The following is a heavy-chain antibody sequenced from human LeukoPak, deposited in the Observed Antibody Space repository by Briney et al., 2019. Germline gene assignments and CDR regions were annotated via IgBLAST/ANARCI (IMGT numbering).Heavy chain of an antibody. CDR3: ARERDSGYPD. CDR2: INHSGST. D-gene: IGHD5-12*01. J-gene: IGHJ4*02. CDR1: GGSFSGYY. Sequence: SETLSLTCAVYGGSFSGYYWSWIRQPPGKGLEWIGEINHSGSTNYNPSLKSRVTISVDTSKNQFSLKLSSVTAADTAVYYCARERDSGYPDWGQGTLVTVSS. V-gene: IGHV4-34*01.